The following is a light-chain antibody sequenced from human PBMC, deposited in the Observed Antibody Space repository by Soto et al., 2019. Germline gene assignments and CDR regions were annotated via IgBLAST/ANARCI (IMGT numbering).Light chain of an antibody. CDR2: EVS. CDR3: QSYDSNLSGSL. J-gene: IGLJ2*01. Sequence: QSALTQPPSASGSPGQSVTISCAGTSSDVGGYNYVSWYQQYPGKVPKLMIYEVSERPSGVPDRFSGSKSGNTAFLTVSGLQAEDEADYYCQSYDSNLSGSLFGGGTKVTVL. CDR1: SSDVGGYNY. V-gene: IGLV2-8*01.